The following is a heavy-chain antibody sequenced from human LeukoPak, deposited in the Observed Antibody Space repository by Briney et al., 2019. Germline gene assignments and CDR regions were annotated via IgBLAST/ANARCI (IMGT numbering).Heavy chain of an antibody. CDR1: GYTFTSYG. Sequence: ASVKVSCKASGYTFTSYGISWVRQAPGQGLEWMGWISAYNGNTNYAQKLQGRVTMTTDTSTSTAYMELRSLRSDDTAVYYCARDSPYFWSGHYFDYWGQGTLVTVSS. CDR3: ARDSPYFWSGHYFDY. J-gene: IGHJ4*02. D-gene: IGHD3-3*01. V-gene: IGHV1-18*01. CDR2: ISAYNGNT.